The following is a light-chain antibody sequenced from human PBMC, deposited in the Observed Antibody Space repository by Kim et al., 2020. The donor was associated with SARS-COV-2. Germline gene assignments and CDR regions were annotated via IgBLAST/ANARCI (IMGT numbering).Light chain of an antibody. J-gene: IGKJ4*01. V-gene: IGKV1-27*01. CDR1: QGISNY. CDR2: AAS. Sequence: DIQMTQSPSSLSASVGDRVTITCRASQGISNYLAWYQQKPGKVPKLLIYAASTLQSGVPSRFSGSGSGTDFTLTISSLQPEDVATYYCQKYNSAPRKLTFGGGTKLEI. CDR3: QKYNSAPRKLT.